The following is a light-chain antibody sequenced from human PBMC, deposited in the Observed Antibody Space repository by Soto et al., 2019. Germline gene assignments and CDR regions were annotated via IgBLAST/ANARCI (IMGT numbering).Light chain of an antibody. CDR2: GAS. J-gene: IGKJ3*01. CDR3: QQYGASPFT. V-gene: IGKV3-20*01. Sequence: VVLTQSPATLSLSPGEPATLSCRASRDVYINALAWYQQKPGRTPTLLIYGASTRATGIPDRFSATGSWTEFSLTISSVEPEDFAVYYCQQYGASPFTFGPGTRVDI. CDR1: RDVYINA.